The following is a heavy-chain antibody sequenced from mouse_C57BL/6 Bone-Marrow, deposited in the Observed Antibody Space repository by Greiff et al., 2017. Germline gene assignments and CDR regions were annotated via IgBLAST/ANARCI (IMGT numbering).Heavy chain of an antibody. D-gene: IGHD1-1*01. Sequence: EVQGVESGAGLVQPGESLKLSCKSNEYDFPTHDMSWVRKTPEQRLELVAAINSDDGSTNYPATIESRSTITTDTTTKTLYLQLSSLRSEDTDLDYCECHDYGSRWADWGQGTTVTVSA. V-gene: IGHV5-2*01. CDR2: INSDDGST. CDR3: ECHDYGSRWAD. J-gene: IGHJ3*01. CDR1: EYDFPTHD.